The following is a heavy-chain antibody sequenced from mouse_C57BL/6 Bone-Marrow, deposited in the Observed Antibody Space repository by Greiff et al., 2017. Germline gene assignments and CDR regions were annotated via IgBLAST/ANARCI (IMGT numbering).Heavy chain of an antibody. Sequence: EVKLMESGGDLVKPGGSLKLSCAASGFTFSSYGMSWVRQTPDKRLEWVATISSGGSYTYYPDSVKGRFTISRDNAKNTLYLQMSSLKSEDTAMYYCARPSTAQAKDYAMDYWGQGTSVTVSS. CDR3: ARPSTAQAKDYAMDY. CDR2: ISSGGSYT. J-gene: IGHJ4*01. V-gene: IGHV5-6*01. D-gene: IGHD3-2*02. CDR1: GFTFSSYG.